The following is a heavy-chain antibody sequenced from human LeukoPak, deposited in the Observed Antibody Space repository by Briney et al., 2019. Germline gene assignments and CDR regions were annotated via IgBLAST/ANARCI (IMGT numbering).Heavy chain of an antibody. CDR1: GFTFDDYA. CDR2: ISWNSGSI. CDR3: AKDPMVRVQAPDAFDI. J-gene: IGHJ3*02. D-gene: IGHD3-10*01. Sequence: GGSLRLSCAASGFTFDDYAMHWVRQAPGKGLEWVSGISWNSGSIGYADSVKGRFTISRDNAKNSLYLQMNSLRAEDTALYYCAKDPMVRVQAPDAFDIWGQGTMVTVSS. V-gene: IGHV3-9*01.